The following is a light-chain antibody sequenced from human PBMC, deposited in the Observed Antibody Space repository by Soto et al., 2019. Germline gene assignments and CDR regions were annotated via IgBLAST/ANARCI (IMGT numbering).Light chain of an antibody. CDR2: KAS. V-gene: IGKV1-5*03. CDR3: QQYNSYSRT. CDR1: QSISSW. Sequence: DIQMTQSPSTPSASVGDRFAITCRASQSISSWLAWYQQKPGKAPKLLIYKASSLESGVPSRFSGSGSGTEFTLTISSLQPDDFATYYCQQYNSYSRTFGQGTKVDI. J-gene: IGKJ1*01.